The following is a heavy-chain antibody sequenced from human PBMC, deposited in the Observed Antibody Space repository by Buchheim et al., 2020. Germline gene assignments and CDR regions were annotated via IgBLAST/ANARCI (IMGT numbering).Heavy chain of an antibody. CDR1: GFTFSDYW. V-gene: IGHV3-74*01. Sequence: EVQLVESGGGLVQPGGSLRLSCTASGFTFSDYWMHWVRQAPGKGLVWVSRLHGDGTTVSYADSVKGRFTISRDNAKNTVYPQMNSLRDEDTAMYYCARESGFAIFGVVINKFDPWGQGAL. J-gene: IGHJ5*02. CDR2: LHGDGTTV. CDR3: ARESGFAIFGVVINKFDP. D-gene: IGHD3-3*01.